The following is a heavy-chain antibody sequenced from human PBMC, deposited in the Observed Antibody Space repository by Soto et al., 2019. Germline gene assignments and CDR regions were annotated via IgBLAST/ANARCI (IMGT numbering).Heavy chain of an antibody. Sequence: QVQLVQSGAEVKKPGSSVKVSCKASGDTFSNYAINWMRQAPGQGLEWMGGITPDFGTATYAQKFQGRVTITADKSTRPAYMELSSLKSEDTAVYYWARPRVYYAVWSGYPPFAYWGQGTLVTVSS. V-gene: IGHV1-69*06. CDR1: GDTFSNYA. J-gene: IGHJ4*02. CDR2: ITPDFGTA. CDR3: ARPRVYYAVWSGYPPFAY. D-gene: IGHD3-3*01.